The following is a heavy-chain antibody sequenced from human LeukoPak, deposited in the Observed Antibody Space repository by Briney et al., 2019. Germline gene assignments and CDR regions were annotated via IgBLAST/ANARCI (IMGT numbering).Heavy chain of an antibody. J-gene: IGHJ4*02. CDR3: ARDPSRPYSSSWLDY. CDR1: GFTFSSYG. CDR2: IWYDGSNK. V-gene: IGHV3-33*01. Sequence: PGESLKISCAASGFTFSSYGMHWVRQAPGKGLEWVAVIWYDGSNKYYADSVKGRFTISRDNPKNTLYLQMNSLRAEDTAVYYCARDPSRPYSSSWLDYWGQGTLVTVSS. D-gene: IGHD6-13*01.